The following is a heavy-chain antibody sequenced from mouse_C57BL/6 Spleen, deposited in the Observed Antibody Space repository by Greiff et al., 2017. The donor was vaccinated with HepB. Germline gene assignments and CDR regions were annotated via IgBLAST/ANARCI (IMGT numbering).Heavy chain of an antibody. D-gene: IGHD1-1*01. CDR1: GYAFSSYW. Sequence: QVTLKVSGAELVKPGASVKISCKASGYAFSSYWMNWVKQRPGKGLEWIGQIYPGDGDTNYNGKFKGKATLTADKSSSTAYMQLSSLTSEDSAVYFCARGAYYYGTHYFDYWGQGTTLTVSS. J-gene: IGHJ2*01. V-gene: IGHV1-80*01. CDR2: IYPGDGDT. CDR3: ARGAYYYGTHYFDY.